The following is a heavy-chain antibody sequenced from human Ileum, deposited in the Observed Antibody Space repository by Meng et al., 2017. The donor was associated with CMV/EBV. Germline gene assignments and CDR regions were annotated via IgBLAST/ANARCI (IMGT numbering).Heavy chain of an antibody. Sequence: SETLSLTCTVSGGSVSSGSHYWSWIRQPPGKGLEWIGCIYYSGSTNYNPSLKNRVTISVDTSNNQFSLKLSSVTAADTAVYYCAREVFVGSLGFGMDVWGQGTTVTVSS. CDR3: AREVFVGSLGFGMDV. V-gene: IGHV4-61*01. CDR1: GGSVSSGSHY. D-gene: IGHD1-26*01. CDR2: IYYSGST. J-gene: IGHJ6*02.